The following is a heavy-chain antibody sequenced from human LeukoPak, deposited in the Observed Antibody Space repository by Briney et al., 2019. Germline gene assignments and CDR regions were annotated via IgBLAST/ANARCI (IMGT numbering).Heavy chain of an antibody. V-gene: IGHV4-59*08. CDR1: GGSISSYY. Sequence: SETLSLTCTVSGGSISSYYWSWIRQPPGKGLEWIGYIYYSGSTNYNPSLKSRVTISVDTSKNQFSLKLSSVTAADTAVYYCARHRKRWLQLGGAFDIWGQGTMVTVSS. CDR2: IYYSGST. D-gene: IGHD5-12*01. J-gene: IGHJ3*02. CDR3: ARHRKRWLQLGGAFDI.